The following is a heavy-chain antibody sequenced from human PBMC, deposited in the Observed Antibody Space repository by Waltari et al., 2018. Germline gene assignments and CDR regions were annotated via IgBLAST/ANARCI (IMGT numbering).Heavy chain of an antibody. Sequence: QVQLVESGGGLVKPGGSLRLSCAVSGFIVGANDTTWIRQAPGKGLEWVAYISGSGKTIYYTDSVKGRFTISRDNARNSVSLHMNNLRAEDMAVYYCARDMGSGYSSATFDHWGQGTLVTVSS. CDR1: GFIVGAND. CDR3: ARDMGSGYSSATFDH. J-gene: IGHJ4*02. V-gene: IGHV3-11*04. CDR2: ISGSGKTI. D-gene: IGHD3-3*01.